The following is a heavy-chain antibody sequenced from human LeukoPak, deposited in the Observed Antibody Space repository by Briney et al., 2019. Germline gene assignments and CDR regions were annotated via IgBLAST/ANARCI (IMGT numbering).Heavy chain of an antibody. CDR2: ISGSGGST. CDR1: GFTFTTYW. V-gene: IGHV3-23*01. J-gene: IGHJ5*02. Sequence: GESLRLSCAASGFTFTTYWMSWVRQLPGKGLEWVSAISGSGGSTYYADSVKGRFTISRDNSKNTLYLQMNSLRAEDTAVYYCAKIGAAGRLNWFDPWGQGTLVTVSS. CDR3: AKIGAAGRLNWFDP. D-gene: IGHD6-13*01.